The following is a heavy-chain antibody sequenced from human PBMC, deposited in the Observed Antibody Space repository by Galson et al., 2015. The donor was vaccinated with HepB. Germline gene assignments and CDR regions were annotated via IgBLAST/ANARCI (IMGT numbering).Heavy chain of an antibody. J-gene: IGHJ6*03. CDR3: AKGLNMDYYYYMDV. CDR2: ISGSGSST. D-gene: IGHD2/OR15-2a*01. Sequence: SLRLSCAASGFPFSTYAMNWVRQAPGKGLEWVSSISGSGSSTYYADSVKGRFTISRDISENTLYLQMKSLKAEDTAVYYCAKGLNMDYYYYMDVWGKGTTV. V-gene: IGHV3-23*01. CDR1: GFPFSTYA.